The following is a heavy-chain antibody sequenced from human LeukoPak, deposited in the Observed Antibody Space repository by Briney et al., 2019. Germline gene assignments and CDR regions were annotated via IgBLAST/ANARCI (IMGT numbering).Heavy chain of an antibody. V-gene: IGHV3-33*05. J-gene: IGHJ3*02. Sequence: GGSLRLSCAASGFAFSSYDMHWVRQAPGKGLEWVAVISYDGSDKYYVDSVKGRFTISRDNSKNTLYLQMDSLRAEDTAVYYCARDCSNGICSSYQTFDIWGQGTVVTVSS. D-gene: IGHD2-8*01. CDR2: ISYDGSDK. CDR1: GFAFSSYD. CDR3: ARDCSNGICSSYQTFDI.